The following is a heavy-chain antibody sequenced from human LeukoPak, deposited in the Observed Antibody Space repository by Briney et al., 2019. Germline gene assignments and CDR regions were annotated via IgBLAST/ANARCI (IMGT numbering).Heavy chain of an antibody. CDR2: ISSSSFRI. D-gene: IGHD6-13*01. CDR1: EFTFVRYA. CDR3: EKDPKYGSSWYYCLDV. V-gene: IGHV3-48*04. Sequence: GGSLRLSCAASEFTFVRYAMSWVRQAPGMGLEWVSYISSSSFRIVYADSVKGRFTISRDNSKNSLYLQMTSLRVGDRAVYYCEKDPKYGSSWYYCLDVDGKGPTIIVS. J-gene: IGHJ6*03.